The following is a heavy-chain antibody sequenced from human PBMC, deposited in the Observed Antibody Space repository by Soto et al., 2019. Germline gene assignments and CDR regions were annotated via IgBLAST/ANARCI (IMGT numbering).Heavy chain of an antibody. CDR1: GFIFSEYQ. D-gene: IGHD4-4*01. CDR2: IGRGGDPI. CDR3: AREGINNYNEYYFDS. J-gene: IGHJ4*02. Sequence: GGSLRLSCVVSGFIFSEYQFNWVRQAPGKGLEWVSYIGRGGDPIYDAHSVKGRFTISRDDDKNTLYLEMNSLRVEDTAVYYCAREGINNYNEYYFDSWGQGTVVTSPQ. V-gene: IGHV3-48*03.